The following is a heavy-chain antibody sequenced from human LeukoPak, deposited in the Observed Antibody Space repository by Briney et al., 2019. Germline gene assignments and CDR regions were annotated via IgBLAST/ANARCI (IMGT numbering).Heavy chain of an antibody. CDR1: GLTFSSHW. CDR3: ARDLRFYYGMDV. D-gene: IGHD5/OR15-5a*01. V-gene: IGHV3-74*01. J-gene: IGHJ6*02. CDR2: ITNDGSST. Sequence: GGSLRLSCAASGLTFSSHWMHWVRQAPGKGLVWVSRITNDGSSTTYADSVKGRFTISRDNAKNMLYLQVNSLRAEDTAVYYCARDLRFYYGMDVWGQGTTVTVSS.